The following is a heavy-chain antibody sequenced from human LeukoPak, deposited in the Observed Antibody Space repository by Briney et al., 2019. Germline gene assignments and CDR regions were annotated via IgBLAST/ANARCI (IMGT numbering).Heavy chain of an antibody. D-gene: IGHD3-10*01. V-gene: IGHV3-21*01. CDR3: ASTNYYGSGSYLDY. CDR1: GFTFGSYS. Sequence: PGGSLRLSCAASGFTFGSYSMNWVRQAPGKGLEWVSSISSSSSYIHYADSVKGRFTISRDNAKNSLYLQMNSLRAEDTAVYYCASTNYYGSGSYLDYWGQGTLVTVSS. CDR2: ISSSSSYI. J-gene: IGHJ4*02.